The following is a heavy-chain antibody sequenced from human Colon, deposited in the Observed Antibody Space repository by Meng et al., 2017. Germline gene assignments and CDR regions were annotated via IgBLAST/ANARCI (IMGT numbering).Heavy chain of an antibody. CDR2: IYYSGST. J-gene: IGHJ5*02. D-gene: IGHD4-17*01. V-gene: IGHV4-30-4*01. CDR3: ARDRKHYGERGWFDP. CDR1: GGSISSGDYY. Sequence: VRLQEPGPGLVKPSETLSLTCTLSGGSISSGDYYWSWIRQPPGKGLEWIGYIYYSGSTYSNASLKSRVTISIDRSKNQFSLKLSSVTAADTAVYYCARDRKHYGERGWFDPWGQGTLVTVSS.